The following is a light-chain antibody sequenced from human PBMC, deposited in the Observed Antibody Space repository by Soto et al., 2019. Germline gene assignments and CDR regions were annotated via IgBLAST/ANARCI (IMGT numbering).Light chain of an antibody. CDR1: LSINNW. V-gene: IGKV1-5*01. CDR3: QQYNGYSRT. Sequence: IQMTQSPSTLSASVGDRVTITCRASLSINNWLAWYQQKPGKAPKLLIYDASSLESGVPSRFSGSGSGTEFTLTISSMQPDGFATYYCQQYNGYSRTFGQGTKVDIK. J-gene: IGKJ1*01. CDR2: DAS.